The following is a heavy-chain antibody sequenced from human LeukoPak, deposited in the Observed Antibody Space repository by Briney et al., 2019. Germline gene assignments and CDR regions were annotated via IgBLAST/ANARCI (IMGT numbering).Heavy chain of an antibody. CDR1: EFSVGSNY. CDR2: ISGSGGSA. D-gene: IGHD3-22*01. CDR3: AKHDILRGYYYDSSGYWVY. Sequence: QAGGSLRLSCAASEFSVGSNYMTWVRQAPGKGLEWVSGISGSGGSAYYADSVKGQFTISRDNSKNTLYLLMNSLRAKDTAVYYCAKHDILRGYYYDSSGYWVYWGQGTLVTVSS. J-gene: IGHJ4*02. V-gene: IGHV3-23*01.